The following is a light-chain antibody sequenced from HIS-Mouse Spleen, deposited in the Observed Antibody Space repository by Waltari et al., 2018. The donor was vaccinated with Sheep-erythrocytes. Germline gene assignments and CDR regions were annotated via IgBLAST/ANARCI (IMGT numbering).Light chain of an antibody. CDR1: SSDVGSYNL. Sequence: QSALTQPASVSGSPGQSTTISCTGTSSDVGSYNLVSWYQQHPGKAPKPRIYEGSKRPSGGSNRFAGSKAGNTASLTISGLQAEDEADYYCCSYAGSSTPWVFGGGTKLTVL. CDR2: EGS. J-gene: IGLJ3*02. CDR3: CSYAGSSTPWV. V-gene: IGLV2-23*01.